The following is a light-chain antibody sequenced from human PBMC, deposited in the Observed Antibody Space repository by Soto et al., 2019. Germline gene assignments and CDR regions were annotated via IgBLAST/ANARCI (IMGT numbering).Light chain of an antibody. J-gene: IGKJ5*01. CDR3: XXXXXXPIT. CDR2: DAS. CDR1: QSLSTY. V-gene: IGKV3-20*01. Sequence: EIVLTQSPGTLSLSPGETATLSCRASQSLSTYLAWYQQKPGQAPRLLIYDASSRATGIPDRFSGSKSGTDFTLTIRRLEPEDAGVYXXXXXXXXPITFGQGTRLEIK.